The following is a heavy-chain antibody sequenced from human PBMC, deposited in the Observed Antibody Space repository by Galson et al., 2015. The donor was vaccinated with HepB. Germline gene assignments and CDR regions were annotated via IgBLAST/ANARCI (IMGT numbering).Heavy chain of an antibody. CDR1: GFTFSSYA. Sequence: SLRLSCAASGFTFSSYAMHWVRQAPGKGLEWVAVISYDGSNKYYADSVKGRFTISRDNSKNTLYLQMNSLRVEDTAVYYCARDLTGPFDYWGQGTLVTVSS. D-gene: IGHD3-10*01. J-gene: IGHJ4*02. V-gene: IGHV3-30-3*01. CDR2: ISYDGSNK. CDR3: ARDLTGPFDY.